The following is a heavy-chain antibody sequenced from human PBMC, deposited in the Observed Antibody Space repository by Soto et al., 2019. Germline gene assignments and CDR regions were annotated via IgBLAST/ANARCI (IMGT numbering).Heavy chain of an antibody. Sequence: GASVKVSCKASGGTFSSYAISWVRQAPGQGLEWMGGIIPIFGTANYAQKFQGRVTITADESTSTAYMELSSLRSEDTAVYYCANQAIEVPASTFVPNTGLDYYYYGMDVWGQGTTVTVSS. V-gene: IGHV1-69*13. J-gene: IGHJ6*02. D-gene: IGHD2-2*01. CDR2: IIPIFGTA. CDR1: GGTFSSYA. CDR3: ANQAIEVPASTFVPNTGLDYYYYGMDV.